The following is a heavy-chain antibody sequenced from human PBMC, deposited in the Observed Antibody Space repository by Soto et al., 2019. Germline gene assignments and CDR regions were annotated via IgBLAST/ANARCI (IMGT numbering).Heavy chain of an antibody. V-gene: IGHV3-33*01. Sequence: GGSLRLSCAASGFSFSNYAMHWVRQAPGKGLEWVAVIWYDGSNKYYADSVKGRFTISKDNFQTTVYLQMNSLRAEDSAVYYCTRDPYGGSRYYFDSWGQGTLVTVSS. CDR2: IWYDGSNK. D-gene: IGHD1-26*01. CDR3: TRDPYGGSRYYFDS. J-gene: IGHJ4*02. CDR1: GFSFSNYA.